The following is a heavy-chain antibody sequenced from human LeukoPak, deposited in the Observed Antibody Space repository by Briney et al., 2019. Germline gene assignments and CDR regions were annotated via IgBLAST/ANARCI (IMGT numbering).Heavy chain of an antibody. J-gene: IGHJ4*02. CDR2: TRSKTEGETK. V-gene: IGHV3-15*01. CDR1: RITFRNAW. D-gene: IGHD1-1*01. Sequence: DPGGSLRLSCAVSRITFRNAWMSWDRQAPGKGLEWVARTRSKTEGETKEYAASVKGRFTISRDDSRSRLYLQMNSLKTEDTAVYYCATGVVTGTSRWGQGTLVTVSS. CDR3: ATGVVTGTSR.